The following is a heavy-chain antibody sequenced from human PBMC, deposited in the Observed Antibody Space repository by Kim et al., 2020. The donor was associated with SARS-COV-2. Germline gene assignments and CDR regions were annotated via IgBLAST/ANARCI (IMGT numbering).Heavy chain of an antibody. V-gene: IGHV3-30*04. Sequence: GGSLRLSCAASGFTFSSYAMHWVRQAPGKGLEWVAVISYDGSNQYYADSVKGRFTISRDNSKNTLYLQMNSLRAEDTAVYYCARDRTTVTTSPYYYYGMEVWGQGTTVTVSS. D-gene: IGHD4-17*01. CDR2: ISYDGSNQ. CDR3: ARDRTTVTTSPYYYYGMEV. CDR1: GFTFSSYA. J-gene: IGHJ6*02.